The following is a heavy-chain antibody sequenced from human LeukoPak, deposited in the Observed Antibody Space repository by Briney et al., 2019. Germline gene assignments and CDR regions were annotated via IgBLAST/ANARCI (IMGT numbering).Heavy chain of an antibody. CDR1: GFTFDDYA. V-gene: IGHV3-9*01. CDR2: ISWNSGSI. CDR3: AKDIYYYDTSAFDI. J-gene: IGHJ3*02. Sequence: GGSLRLSCAASGFTFDDYAMHWVRQAPGKGLEWVSGISWNSGSIGYADSVKGRLTISRDNAKNSLYLQMNSLRAEDTALYYCAKDIYYYDTSAFDIWGQGTMVTVSS. D-gene: IGHD3-22*01.